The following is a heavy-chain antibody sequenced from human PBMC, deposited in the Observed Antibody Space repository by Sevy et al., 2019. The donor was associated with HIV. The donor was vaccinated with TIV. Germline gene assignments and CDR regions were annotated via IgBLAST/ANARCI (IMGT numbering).Heavy chain of an antibody. CDR3: ARDMVRGVMSRYFDY. V-gene: IGHV3-33*01. J-gene: IGHJ4*02. D-gene: IGHD3-10*01. Sequence: GGSLRLSCAASGFTFSSYGMHWVRQAPGKGLEWVAVIWYDGSNKYYADSVKGRFTISRDNSKNTLYLQMNSLRAEDTAVYYCARDMVRGVMSRYFDYWGQGTLVTVSS. CDR1: GFTFSSYG. CDR2: IWYDGSNK.